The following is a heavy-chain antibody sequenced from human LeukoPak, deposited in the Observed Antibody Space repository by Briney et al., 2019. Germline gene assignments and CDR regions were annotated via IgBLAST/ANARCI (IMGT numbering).Heavy chain of an antibody. D-gene: IGHD7-27*01. CDR1: GFTFSSYG. Sequence: PGGSLRLSCAASGFTFSSYGMHWVRHAPGKGLEWVAFIRYDGSNKYYADSVKGRFTISRDNSKNTLYLQMNSLRAEDTAVYYCAKVGTPYYYYYMDVWGKGTTVTISS. J-gene: IGHJ6*03. CDR3: AKVGTPYYYYYMDV. V-gene: IGHV3-30*02. CDR2: IRYDGSNK.